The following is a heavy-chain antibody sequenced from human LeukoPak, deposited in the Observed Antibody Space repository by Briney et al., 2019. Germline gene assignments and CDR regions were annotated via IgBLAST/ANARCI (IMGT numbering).Heavy chain of an antibody. J-gene: IGHJ5*02. CDR3: ARNQYSYEVWFDP. V-gene: IGHV4-31*03. CDR2: IYYSGST. CDR1: GGSISSGGFY. D-gene: IGHD5-18*01. Sequence: PSETLSLTCTVSGGSISSGGFYWSWIRQHPGKGLEWIGYIYYSGSTYYNPSLKSRVTISVDTSKNQFSLKLSSVTAADTAVYYCARNQYSYEVWFDPWGQGTLVTVSS.